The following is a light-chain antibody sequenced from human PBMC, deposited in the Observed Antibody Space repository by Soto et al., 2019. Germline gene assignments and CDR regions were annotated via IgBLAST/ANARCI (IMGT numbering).Light chain of an antibody. Sequence: EIVLTQSPGILSLSPGQRATLSCRATQSVASNYLAWYQQKPGQAPRLLIFGASNRATGIPDRFSGSGSETDFTLLITRLEPEDFAVYYCQQYGTSRWTFGQGTKVEIK. CDR2: GAS. CDR1: QSVASNY. V-gene: IGKV3-20*01. CDR3: QQYGTSRWT. J-gene: IGKJ1*01.